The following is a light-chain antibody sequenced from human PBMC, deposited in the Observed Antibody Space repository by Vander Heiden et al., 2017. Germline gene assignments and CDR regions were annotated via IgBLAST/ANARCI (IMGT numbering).Light chain of an antibody. Sequence: QSVLTHPPSASGTPGQRVTISCSGSSSNIGSNAVNWYQQFPGTAPKLLIYGINQRPSGVPDRFSASKSGTSASLAISGLQSEDEADYYCAAWDDSLNGRVFGGGTKLTVL. CDR2: GIN. CDR3: AAWDDSLNGRV. CDR1: SSNIGSNA. V-gene: IGLV1-44*01. J-gene: IGLJ3*02.